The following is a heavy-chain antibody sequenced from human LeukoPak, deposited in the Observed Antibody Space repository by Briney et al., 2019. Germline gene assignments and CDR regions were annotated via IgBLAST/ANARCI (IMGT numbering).Heavy chain of an antibody. CDR1: VDSVSSNSAA. D-gene: IGHD1-26*01. V-gene: IGHV6-1*01. Sequence: SQTLSLTCAISVDSVSSNSAAWNWIRQSPSRGLEWLGRTYYRSKWYNNYALSVKSRISINPDTSKNQFSLHLNSVTPEDTAVYYCALDAGNSLDAFDIWGPGTMVTVSS. CDR2: TYYRSKWYN. J-gene: IGHJ3*02. CDR3: ALDAGNSLDAFDI.